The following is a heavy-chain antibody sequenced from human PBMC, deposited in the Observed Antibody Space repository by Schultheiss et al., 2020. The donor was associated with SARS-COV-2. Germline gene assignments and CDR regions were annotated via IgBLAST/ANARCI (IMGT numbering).Heavy chain of an antibody. D-gene: IGHD3-10*01. CDR3: TRGVLGFDY. CDR2: IYYSGST. CDR1: GGSISSGGYY. V-gene: IGHV4-61*08. J-gene: IGHJ4*02. Sequence: GSLRLSCTVSGGSISSGGYYWSWIRQHPGKGLEWIGYIYYSGSTNYNPSLKSRVTISVDTSKNQFSLKLSSVTAADTAVYYCTRGVLGFDYWGQGTLVTVSS.